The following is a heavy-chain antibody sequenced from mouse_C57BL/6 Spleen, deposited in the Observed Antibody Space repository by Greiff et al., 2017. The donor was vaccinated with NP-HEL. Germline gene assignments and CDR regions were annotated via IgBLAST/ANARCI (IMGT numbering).Heavy chain of an antibody. V-gene: IGHV1-82*01. D-gene: IGHD2-12*01. CDR2: IYPGDGDT. CDR3: ARQRYDDAMDY. CDR1: GYAFSSSW. Sequence: VQLQQSGPELVKPGASVKISCKASGYAFSSSWMNWVKQRPGKGLEWIGRIYPGDGDTNYNGKFKGKATLTADKSSSTAYMQRSSLTSEDSAVYFCARQRYDDAMDYWGQGTSVTVSS. J-gene: IGHJ4*01.